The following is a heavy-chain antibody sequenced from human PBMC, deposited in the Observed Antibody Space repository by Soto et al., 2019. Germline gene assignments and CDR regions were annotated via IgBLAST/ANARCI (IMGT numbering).Heavy chain of an antibody. CDR3: ARRGSGSYSDY. CDR1: GFTFSSYA. D-gene: IGHD1-26*01. V-gene: IGHV3-23*01. J-gene: IGHJ4*02. CDR2: ISGSGGST. Sequence: EVQLLESGGGLVQPGGSLRLSCAASGFTFSSYAMRWVRQAPVKGLEWVSAISGSGGSTYYADSVKGRFTISRDNSKNPLYLQMNSLRAEDTAVYDCARRGSGSYSDYWGQGTLVTVSS.